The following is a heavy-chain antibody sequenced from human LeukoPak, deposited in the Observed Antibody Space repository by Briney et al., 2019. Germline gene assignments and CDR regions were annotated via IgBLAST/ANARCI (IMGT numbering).Heavy chain of an antibody. Sequence: PPETLSLTCTVSGGSFSSSSYYWGWIRQPPGKGLEWIGSIYYSGSTYYNPSLKSRATISVDTSKNQFSLKLSSVTAADTAVFYCARAVAGAYYFDYWGQGTLVTVSS. D-gene: IGHD6-19*01. V-gene: IGHV4-39*07. CDR2: IYYSGST. CDR3: ARAVAGAYYFDY. CDR1: GGSFSSSSYY. J-gene: IGHJ4*02.